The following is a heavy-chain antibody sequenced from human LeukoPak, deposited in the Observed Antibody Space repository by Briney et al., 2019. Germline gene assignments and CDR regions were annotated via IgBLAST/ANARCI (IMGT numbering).Heavy chain of an antibody. CDR1: GGSFSGYY. Sequence: SETLSLTCAVYGGSFSGYYWSWIRQPPGRGLEWIGEINHSGSTNYNPSLKSRVTISVDTSKNQFSLKLSSVTAADTAVYYCARGARWFDPWGQGTLVTVSS. CDR3: ARGARWFDP. CDR2: INHSGST. D-gene: IGHD6-6*01. J-gene: IGHJ5*02. V-gene: IGHV4-34*01.